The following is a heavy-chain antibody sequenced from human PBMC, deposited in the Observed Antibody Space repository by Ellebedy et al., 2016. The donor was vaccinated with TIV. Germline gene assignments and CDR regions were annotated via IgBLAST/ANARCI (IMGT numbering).Heavy chain of an antibody. CDR3: ARGGYSHGYGFDY. D-gene: IGHD5-18*01. CDR2: ISAYNGNT. CDR1: GYTFTDYH. V-gene: IGHV1-18*04. J-gene: IGHJ4*02. Sequence: AASVKVSCKTSGYTFTDYHIHWVRQAPGQGLEWMGWISAYNGNTNYAQKLQVRVSMTTDTSTSTAYMEQRSLRSDDTAVYYCARGGYSHGYGFDYWGQGTLVTVSS.